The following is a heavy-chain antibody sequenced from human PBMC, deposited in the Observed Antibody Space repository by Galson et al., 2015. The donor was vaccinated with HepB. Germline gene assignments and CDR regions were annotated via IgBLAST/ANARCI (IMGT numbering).Heavy chain of an antibody. J-gene: IGHJ6*03. V-gene: IGHV1-69*13. D-gene: IGHD2-2*01. CDR2: IIPIFGTA. Sequence: SVKVSCKASGGTFSSYAISWVRQAPGQGLEWMGGIIPIFGTANYAQKFQGRVTITADESTSTAYMELSSLRSEDTAVCYCARKACSSTSCAGIYYYYYYMDVWGKGTTVTVSS. CDR1: GGTFSSYA. CDR3: ARKACSSTSCAGIYYYYYYMDV.